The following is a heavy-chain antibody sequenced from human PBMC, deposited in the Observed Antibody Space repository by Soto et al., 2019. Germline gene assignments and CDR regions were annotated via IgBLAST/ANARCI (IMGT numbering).Heavy chain of an antibody. CDR2: IRSNERGT. V-gene: IGHV3-74*01. J-gene: IGHJ4*02. CDR3: GRVDWNPGGD. D-gene: IGHD1-1*01. CDR1: GLPFSEYG. Sequence: EVRLVESGGGLVQPGGSLTLPCVASGLPFSEYGFHWGRQAPGKGPMWVSGIRSNERGTAYADSVKGRFTISRDNANNTVYLQMNNLRAEDTAVYYCGRVDWNPGGDWGQGTLVTFSS.